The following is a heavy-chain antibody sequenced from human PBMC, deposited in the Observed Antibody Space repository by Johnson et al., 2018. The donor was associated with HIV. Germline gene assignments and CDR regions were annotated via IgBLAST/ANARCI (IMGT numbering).Heavy chain of an antibody. Sequence: QVQLVESGGGVVQPGRSLRLSCAVSGFTVRTYAMHWVRQAPGKGLEWVAVISSDANNKYYADSVKGRFTISRDNFKNTLYLQMNSLRDEDTAVYYCATGVGAKTLTDAFDIWGQGTMVTVSS. CDR2: ISSDANNK. CDR3: ATGVGAKTLTDAFDI. J-gene: IGHJ3*02. D-gene: IGHD1-26*01. V-gene: IGHV3-30*04. CDR1: GFTVRTYA.